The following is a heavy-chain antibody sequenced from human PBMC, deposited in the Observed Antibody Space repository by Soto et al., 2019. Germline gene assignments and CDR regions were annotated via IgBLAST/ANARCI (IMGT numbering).Heavy chain of an antibody. Sequence: PGGSLRLSCAASGFTFSSYGMHWVRQAPGKGLECVSGIWYDGSNKYYADSVKGRFTISRENSKNTLYLQMNSLRAEDTAVYYCARICGGYDFWSGPLKYNGFDPWGQGTLVTVS. V-gene: IGHV3-33*01. J-gene: IGHJ5*02. CDR2: IWYDGSNK. CDR3: ARICGGYDFWSGPLKYNGFDP. CDR1: GFTFSSYG. D-gene: IGHD3-3*01.